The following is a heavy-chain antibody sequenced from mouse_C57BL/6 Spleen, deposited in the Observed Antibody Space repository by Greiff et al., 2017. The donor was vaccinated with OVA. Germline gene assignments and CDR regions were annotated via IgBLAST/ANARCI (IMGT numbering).Heavy chain of an antibody. CDR1: GYTFTDYN. J-gene: IGHJ1*03. V-gene: IGHV1-18*01. Sequence: EVQLQQSGPELVKPGASVKIPCKASGYTFTDYNMDWVKQSHGKSLEWIGDINPNNGGTIYNQKFKGKATLTVDKSSSTAYMEIRSLTSEDTSVYYCSRRSYYSNYGYFDVWGTGTTVTVSS. D-gene: IGHD2-5*01. CDR2: INPNNGGT. CDR3: SRRSYYSNYGYFDV.